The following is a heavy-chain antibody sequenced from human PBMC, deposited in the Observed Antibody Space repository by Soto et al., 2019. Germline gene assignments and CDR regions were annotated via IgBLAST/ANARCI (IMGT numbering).Heavy chain of an antibody. J-gene: IGHJ6*02. CDR3: AREVGHGAGKHHYGLDV. V-gene: IGHV1-18*01. CDR1: GYPFNKFG. CDR2: MSGRSGDP. Sequence: QVQLVQSGGEVKKPGASVRVSCQAYGYPFNKFGIHWVRQAPGQGLEWLGRMSGRSGDPNCAPNVRDRITMATDTSNNTAYMERRSLRSDDTAVYYCAREVGHGAGKHHYGLDVWGQGTTVTVSS. D-gene: IGHD1-1*01.